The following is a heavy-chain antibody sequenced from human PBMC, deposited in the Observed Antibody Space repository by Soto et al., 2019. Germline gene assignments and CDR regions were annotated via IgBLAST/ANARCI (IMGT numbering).Heavy chain of an antibody. V-gene: IGHV4-31*03. J-gene: IGHJ6*02. Sequence: QVQLQESGPGLVKPSQTLSLTCIVSGGSISSGNYYWSWVRQHPGKGLEWIGYIYYSGSTFYNPSLKSRVTLSVDTSKNQFSLKLSSVTAADTAVYYCARDRGDGYNPYYYYGMDVWGQGTTVTVSS. CDR1: GGSISSGNYY. CDR3: ARDRGDGYNPYYYYGMDV. D-gene: IGHD3-10*01. CDR2: IYYSGST.